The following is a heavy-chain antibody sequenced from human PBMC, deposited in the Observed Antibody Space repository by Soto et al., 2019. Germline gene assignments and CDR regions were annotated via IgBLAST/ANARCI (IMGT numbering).Heavy chain of an antibody. CDR1: GFTFSSYG. CDR2: IWYDGSNK. CDR3: ARRGCSSWYSDYYYGMDV. V-gene: IGHV3-33*01. Sequence: GGSLRLSCAASGFTFSSYGMHWVRQAPGKGLEWVAVIWYDGSNKYYEDSVKGRFTISRDNSKNTLYLQMNSLRAEDTAVYYCARRGCSSWYSDYYYGMDVWGQGTTVTVSS. D-gene: IGHD6-13*01. J-gene: IGHJ6*02.